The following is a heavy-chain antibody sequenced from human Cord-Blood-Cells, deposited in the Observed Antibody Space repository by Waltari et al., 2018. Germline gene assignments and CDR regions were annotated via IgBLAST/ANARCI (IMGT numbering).Heavy chain of an antibody. V-gene: IGHV1-69*01. CDR1: GGTFRSYA. CDR3: ARDRVADYGDYWFDP. Sequence: VQLVQSGAEVKKPGSSVQVSCTASGGTFRSYAISWLRQAPGQGLEWMGGIIPIFGTAIYAQKFQGRVTITADEATSTAYMELSSLRSEDTAVYYCARDRVADYGDYWFDPWGQGTMVTVSS. D-gene: IGHD4-17*01. CDR2: IIPIFGTA. J-gene: IGHJ5*02.